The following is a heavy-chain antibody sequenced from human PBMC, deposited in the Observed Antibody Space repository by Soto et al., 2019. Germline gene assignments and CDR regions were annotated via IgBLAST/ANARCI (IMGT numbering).Heavy chain of an antibody. CDR1: GFTFSSYE. CDR3: AREEGDAFDI. J-gene: IGHJ3*02. V-gene: IGHV3-48*03. Sequence: EVQLVESGGGLVQPGGSLSLSCAASGFTFSSYEMNCVRQAPGKGLEWVSYISSSGSTIYYADSVKGRFTISRDNAKNSLYLQMNSLRAEDTAVYYCAREEGDAFDIWGQGTMVTVSS. CDR2: ISSSGSTI.